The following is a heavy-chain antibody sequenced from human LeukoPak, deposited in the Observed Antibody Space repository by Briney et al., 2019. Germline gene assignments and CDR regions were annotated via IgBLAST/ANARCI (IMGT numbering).Heavy chain of an antibody. CDR1: GFTFSSYG. D-gene: IGHD3-22*01. Sequence: GGSLRLSCAASGFTFSSYGMHWVRQAPGKGLEWVAVISYDGSNKYYADSVKGRFTISRDNSKNTLYLQMNSLRAEDTAVYYCARGKYYYDSSGYYYGDLLYYFDYWGQGTLVTVSS. J-gene: IGHJ4*02. CDR2: ISYDGSNK. CDR3: ARGKYYYDSSGYYYGDLLYYFDY. V-gene: IGHV3-30*03.